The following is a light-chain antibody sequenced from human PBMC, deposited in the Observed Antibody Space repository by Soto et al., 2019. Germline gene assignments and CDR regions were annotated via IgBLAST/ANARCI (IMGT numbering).Light chain of an antibody. V-gene: IGLV2-23*01. Sequence: QSVLTQPASVSGSPGQSITISCTGTSSDVGSYNLVSWYQQHPGEAPKLMIYGGTKRPSGVSNRFSGSKSGNTASLTISGLQAEDESDYYCCSYAGTTTYYVSGTGTKVTVL. J-gene: IGLJ1*01. CDR3: CSYAGTTTYYV. CDR2: GGT. CDR1: SSDVGSYNL.